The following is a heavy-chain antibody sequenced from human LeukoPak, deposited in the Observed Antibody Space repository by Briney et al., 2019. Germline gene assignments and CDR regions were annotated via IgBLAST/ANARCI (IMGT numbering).Heavy chain of an antibody. CDR1: GGSISSYY. D-gene: IGHD3-9*01. Sequence: SETLSLTCTVSGGSISSYYWSWIRQPAGKGLEWIGRIYTSGSTNYNPSLKGRVTMSVDTSKNQFSLKLSSVTAADTAVYYCARAYDILTGSEGDAFDIWGQGTMVTVSS. CDR2: IYTSGST. J-gene: IGHJ3*02. CDR3: ARAYDILTGSEGDAFDI. V-gene: IGHV4-4*07.